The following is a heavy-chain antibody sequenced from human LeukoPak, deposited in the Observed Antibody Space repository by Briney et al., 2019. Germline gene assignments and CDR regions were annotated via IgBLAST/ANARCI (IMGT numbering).Heavy chain of an antibody. D-gene: IGHD7-27*01. CDR1: GFSFSENW. CDR3: ARDDHWGWDK. V-gene: IGHV3-7*01. J-gene: IGHJ4*02. Sequence: GGSLRLSCAASGFSFSENWMSWVRQAPGKGPEWVANIRPDGNVAFHVDFVKGRFSISRDNAKNTLYLQMNSLRVEDTALYYCARDDHWGWDKWGRGTLVTVSS. CDR2: IRPDGNVA.